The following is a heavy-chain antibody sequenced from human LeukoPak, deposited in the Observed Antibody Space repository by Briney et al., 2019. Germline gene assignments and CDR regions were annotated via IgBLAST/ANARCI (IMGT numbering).Heavy chain of an antibody. Sequence: QSGGSLRLSCAASGFTFSSYAMSWVRQAPGKGLEWVSVISGSGGSTYYADSVKGRFTISRDNSKNTLYLQMNSLRGEDTARYYCAKSPVPYCSGGSCYGMDVWGQGTTVTVSS. CDR1: GFTFSSYA. CDR3: AKSPVPYCSGGSCYGMDV. D-gene: IGHD2-15*01. V-gene: IGHV3-23*01. CDR2: ISGSGGST. J-gene: IGHJ6*02.